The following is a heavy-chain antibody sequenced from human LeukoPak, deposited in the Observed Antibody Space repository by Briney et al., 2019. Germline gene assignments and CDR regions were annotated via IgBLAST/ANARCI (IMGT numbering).Heavy chain of an antibody. D-gene: IGHD3-3*01. V-gene: IGHV4-39*01. CDR1: GVSISSSSYY. Sequence: PSETLSLTCTVSGVSISSSSYYWGWIRQPPGKGLEWSGSIYYSGSTYYNPSLKSRDAISVDTSKNQFSLKLSSVTAADTAVYYCARRAMSVFDIWGQGTMVTVSS. CDR2: IYYSGST. J-gene: IGHJ3*02. CDR3: ARRAMSVFDI.